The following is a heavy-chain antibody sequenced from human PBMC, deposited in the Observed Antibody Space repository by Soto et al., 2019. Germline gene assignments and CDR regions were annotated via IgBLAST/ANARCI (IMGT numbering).Heavy chain of an antibody. CDR1: GNSLSSTNYH. Sequence: PSETLSLTCTVSGNSLSSTNYHWGWIRQTPWKDLQWIASMFYTGNTYYNPSLQSRATISADTSKNQFSLRLTSVTAEDTAVYYCVRDMQLWRLDSWGQGTLVTVSS. J-gene: IGHJ4*02. D-gene: IGHD2-15*01. V-gene: IGHV4-39*01. CDR2: MFYTGNT. CDR3: VRDMQLWRLDS.